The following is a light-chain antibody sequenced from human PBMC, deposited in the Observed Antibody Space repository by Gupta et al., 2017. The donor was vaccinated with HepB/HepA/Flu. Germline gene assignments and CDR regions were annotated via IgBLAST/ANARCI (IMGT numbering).Light chain of an antibody. CDR1: SSNIGSNT. J-gene: IGLJ1*01. CDR3: AAWDDSLNGHV. V-gene: IGLV1-44*01. CDR2: SNN. Sequence: QSVLTQPPSASGTPGQRVTISCSGSSSNIGSNTVNWYQQLPRTAPKLLIYSNNQRPSGVPDRFSGSKSGTSASLAISGLQSEDEADYYCAAWDDSLNGHVFGTGTKVTVL.